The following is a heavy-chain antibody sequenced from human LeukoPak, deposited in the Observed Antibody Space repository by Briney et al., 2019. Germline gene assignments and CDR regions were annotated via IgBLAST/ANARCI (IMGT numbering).Heavy chain of an antibody. CDR2: IKQDGNEK. D-gene: IGHD4/OR15-4a*01. Sequence: GGSLRLSCAASGFRFNTYWMSWVRQAPGKGLEWVANIKQDGNEKYYADSVKGRFTISRDNGKNSLDLQMNSLRADDTAVYYCARDTLGEGEDANYAVYYFDYWAREPWSPSPQ. CDR1: GFRFNTYW. V-gene: IGHV3-7*01. J-gene: IGHJ4*02. CDR3: ARDTLGEGEDANYAVYYFDY.